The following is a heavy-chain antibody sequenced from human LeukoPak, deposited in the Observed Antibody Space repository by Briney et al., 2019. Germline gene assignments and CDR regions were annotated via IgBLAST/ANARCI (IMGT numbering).Heavy chain of an antibody. Sequence: ASVKVSCKASGGTFSSYAISWVRQAPGQGLEWMGRIIPILGIANYAQKFQGRVTITADKSTSTAYMELSSLRSEDTAVYYCARDSGSLTPFDYWGQGTLVTVSS. V-gene: IGHV1-69*04. CDR1: GGTFSSYA. J-gene: IGHJ4*02. CDR3: ARDSGSLTPFDY. CDR2: IIPILGIA. D-gene: IGHD1-26*01.